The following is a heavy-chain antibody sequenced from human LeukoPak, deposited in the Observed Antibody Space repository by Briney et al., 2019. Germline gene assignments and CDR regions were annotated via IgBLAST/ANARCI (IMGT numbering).Heavy chain of an antibody. V-gene: IGHV3-30*04. CDR1: GFTFSNYA. Sequence: GGSLRVSCAASGFTFSNYAMHWVRQAPGKGLEWVALISYDGSVEKNAASVKGRFTISRDNSKNTLYLQMNSLRTEDTAVYYCARALGSSWDSSLDSWGQGTLVPVSS. CDR2: ISYDGSVE. CDR3: ARALGSSWDSSLDS. D-gene: IGHD6-13*01. J-gene: IGHJ4*02.